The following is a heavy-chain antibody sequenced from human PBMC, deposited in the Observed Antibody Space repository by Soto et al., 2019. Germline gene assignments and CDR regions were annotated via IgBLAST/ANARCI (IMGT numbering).Heavy chain of an antibody. CDR2: ISAYNGNT. CDR3: ARSPLVTIFGVVIIPCFDP. CDR1: GYTFTSYG. J-gene: IGHJ5*02. D-gene: IGHD3-3*01. Sequence: ASVKVSCKASGYTFTSYGISWVRQAPGQGLEWMGWISAYNGNTNYAQKLQGRVTMTTDTSTSTAYMELRSLRSDDTAVYYCARSPLVTIFGVVIIPCFDPWGQGTLVTVSS. V-gene: IGHV1-18*01.